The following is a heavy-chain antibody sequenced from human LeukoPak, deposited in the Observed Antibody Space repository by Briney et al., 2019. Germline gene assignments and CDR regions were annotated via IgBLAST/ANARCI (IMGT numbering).Heavy chain of an antibody. J-gene: IGHJ4*02. V-gene: IGHV3-66*01. Sequence: PGGSLRLSCAASGFTVSSNYMTWFRQPPGKGLQWVSMIYIGGNTYYADSVQGRFTISRDNAKNSLFLQMSSLTAEDTAVYYCARMRPELDYWGQRTLVTVSS. D-gene: IGHD6-6*01. CDR3: ARMRPELDY. CDR1: GFTVSSNY. CDR2: IYIGGNT.